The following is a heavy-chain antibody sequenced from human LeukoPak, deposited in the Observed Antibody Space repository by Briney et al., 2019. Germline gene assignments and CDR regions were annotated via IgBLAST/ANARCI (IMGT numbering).Heavy chain of an antibody. CDR1: GGSINSNSYY. CDR3: AKSSWSLFDP. CDR2: IYYSGST. D-gene: IGHD3-10*01. J-gene: IGHJ5*02. Sequence: PSETLSLTCTVSGGSINSNSYYWGWIRQPPGKGLEWIGSIYYSGSTYYNPSLKSRVTISVDTSKNQFSLKLSSVTAADTAMYYCAKSSWSLFDPWGQGTLVTVSS. V-gene: IGHV4-39*01.